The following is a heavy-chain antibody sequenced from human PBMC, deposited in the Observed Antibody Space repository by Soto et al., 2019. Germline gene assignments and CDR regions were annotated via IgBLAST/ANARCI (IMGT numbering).Heavy chain of an antibody. CDR2: ISGSGVGT. V-gene: IGHV3-23*01. CDR1: GFTFSNSA. D-gene: IGHD6-19*01. Sequence: EVQLLESGGGLVQPGGSLRLSCAASGFTFSNSAMSWVRQAPGKGLEWVSTISGSGVGTYYADSVKGRFTISRDNSKNTLYLQMNSLRAEDTAIYYCPKAYTSQFDYWGQGTLVTVSS. J-gene: IGHJ4*02. CDR3: PKAYTSQFDY.